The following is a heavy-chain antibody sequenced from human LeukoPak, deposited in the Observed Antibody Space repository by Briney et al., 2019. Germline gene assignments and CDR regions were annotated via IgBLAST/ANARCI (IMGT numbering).Heavy chain of an antibody. J-gene: IGHJ4*02. Sequence: GASVKVSCKASGGTFSSYAISWVRQAPGQGLEWMGRIVPILGIANYAQKFQGRVTITADKSTSTAYMELSSLRSEDTAVYYCARTGVAEYGDYGLAFDYWGQGTLVTVSS. CDR1: GGTFSSYA. CDR3: ARTGVAEYGDYGLAFDY. V-gene: IGHV1-69*04. D-gene: IGHD4-17*01. CDR2: IVPILGIA.